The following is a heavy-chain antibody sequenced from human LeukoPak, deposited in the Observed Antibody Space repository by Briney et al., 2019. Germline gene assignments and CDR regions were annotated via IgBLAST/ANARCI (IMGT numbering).Heavy chain of an antibody. D-gene: IGHD5-18*01. V-gene: IGHV1-24*01. CDR1: GYTLTELS. CDR2: FDPEDGET. J-gene: IGHJ6*03. CDR3: AREVGDTAMTNYYYYMDV. Sequence: ASVKVSCKVSGYTLTELSMHWVRQAPGKGLEWMGGFDPEDGETIYAQKFQGRVTMTRDMSTSTVYMELSSLRSEDTAVYYCAREVGDTAMTNYYYYMDVWGKGTTVTVSS.